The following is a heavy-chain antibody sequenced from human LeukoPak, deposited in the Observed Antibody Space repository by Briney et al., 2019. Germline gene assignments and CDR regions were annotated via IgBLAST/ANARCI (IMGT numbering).Heavy chain of an antibody. D-gene: IGHD2-15*01. V-gene: IGHV3-23*01. Sequence: PGGSLRLSCAASGFTFSDSALDWVRQAPGKPLEWVSLISHSGANTFYADSVKGRFTVSRDNSKNTMYLQMNSLRDEDTAVYYCAKDIEASIWGQGTLVTVSS. CDR2: ISHSGANT. CDR1: GFTFSDSA. J-gene: IGHJ4*02. CDR3: AKDIEASI.